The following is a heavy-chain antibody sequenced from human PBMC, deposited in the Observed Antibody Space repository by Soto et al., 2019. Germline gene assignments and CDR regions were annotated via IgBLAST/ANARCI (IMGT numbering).Heavy chain of an antibody. D-gene: IGHD3-16*02. CDR2: IYYSGST. V-gene: IGHV4-31*03. J-gene: IGHJ6*02. CDR3: ARGAGSDYVWGSYRYYYYYGMDV. Sequence: SETLFLTCTVSGGSISSGGYYWSWIRQHPGKGLEWIGYIYYSGSTYYNPSLKSRVTISVDTSKNQFSLKLSSVTAADTAVYYCARGAGSDYVWGSYRYYYYYGMDVWGQGTTVTVSS. CDR1: GGSISSGGYY.